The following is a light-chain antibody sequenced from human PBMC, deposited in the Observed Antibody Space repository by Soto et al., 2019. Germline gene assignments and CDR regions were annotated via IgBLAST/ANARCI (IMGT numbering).Light chain of an antibody. J-gene: IGLJ1*01. CDR3: GTWDSSLSAFV. CDR2: ENN. Sequence: QSALTQPPSVSAAPGQKVTISCSGSSFNIGNNYVSWYQQLPGTAPKLLIYENNKRPSGILDRFSGSKSGTSATLGITGLQTGDDADYYCGTWDSSLSAFVFGTGTKVTVL. CDR1: SFNIGNNY. V-gene: IGLV1-51*02.